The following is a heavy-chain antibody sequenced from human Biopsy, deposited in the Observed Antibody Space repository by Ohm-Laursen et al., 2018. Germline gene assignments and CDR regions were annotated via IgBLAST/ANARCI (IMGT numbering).Heavy chain of an antibody. CDR3: ATEVVPAGIGGHWLDP. CDR1: GFSFSSYG. V-gene: IGHV3-33*05. Sequence: SSLRLSCSASGFSFSSYGMHWVRQAPGKGLEWVAAISYDGFNIYYADSVQGRFTISRDRSKNTLYLQMNSLRAEDTAVYYCATEVVPAGIGGHWLDPWGQGTLVTVSS. CDR2: ISYDGFNI. J-gene: IGHJ5*02. D-gene: IGHD2-2*01.